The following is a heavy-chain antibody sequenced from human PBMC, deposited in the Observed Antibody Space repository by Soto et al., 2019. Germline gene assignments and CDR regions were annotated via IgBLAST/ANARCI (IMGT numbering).Heavy chain of an antibody. CDR3: ARREPYCSSTSCYYWFDP. CDR2: IYYSGST. CDR1: GGSIISYY. D-gene: IGHD2-2*01. V-gene: IGHV4-59*08. Sequence: SETLSLTCTVSGGSIISYYWSWILQPPGKGLEWIGYIYYSGSTNYNPSLKSRVTISVDTSKNQFSLKLSSVTAADTAVYYCARREPYCSSTSCYYWFDPWGQGTLVTVSS. J-gene: IGHJ5*02.